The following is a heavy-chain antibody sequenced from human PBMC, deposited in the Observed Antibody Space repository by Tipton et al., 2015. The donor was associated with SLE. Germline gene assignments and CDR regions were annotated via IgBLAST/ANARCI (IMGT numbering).Heavy chain of an antibody. J-gene: IGHJ6*03. CDR1: GGSISSSSYY. D-gene: IGHD3-3*01. CDR2: IYYSGST. V-gene: IGHV4-39*07. Sequence: TLSLTCTVSGGSISSSSYYWGWIRQPPGKGLEWIGSIYYSGSTYHNPSLKSRVTISVDTSKNQFSLKLSSVTAADTAVYYCARVRPPLSIFGVVKGTDYYYMDVWGKGSTVTVSS. CDR3: ARVRPPLSIFGVVKGTDYYYMDV.